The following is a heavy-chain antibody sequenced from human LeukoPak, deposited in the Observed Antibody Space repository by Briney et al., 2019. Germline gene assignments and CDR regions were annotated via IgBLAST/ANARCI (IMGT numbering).Heavy chain of an antibody. CDR3: AELGITMIGGV. J-gene: IGHJ6*04. CDR1: GFTFRSYW. D-gene: IGHD3-10*02. V-gene: IGHV3-7*01. CDR2: IKPDGSEK. Sequence: GGSLRLSCAASGFTFRSYWMSWVRQAPGKGLEWVANIKPDGSEKYYVDSVKGRFTISRDNAKNSLYLQMNSLRAEDTAVYYCAELGITMIGGVWGKGTAVTISS.